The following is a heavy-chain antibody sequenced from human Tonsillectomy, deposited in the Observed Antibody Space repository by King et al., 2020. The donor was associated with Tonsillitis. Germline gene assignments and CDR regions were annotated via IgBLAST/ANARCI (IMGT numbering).Heavy chain of an antibody. CDR1: GGSISGYY. J-gene: IGHJ4*02. D-gene: IGHD3-9*01. CDR2: IYYTGST. Sequence: VQLQESGPGLVRPSETLSLTCTVSGGSISGYYWNWIRQPPGKGLEWIGYIYYTGSTNYSPSLKSRVSVSVDTAKMQFSLNLSSVTAADTAVYYCASARETTGYYHVAYWGQGILVTVSS. V-gene: IGHV4-59*01. CDR3: ASARETTGYYHVAY.